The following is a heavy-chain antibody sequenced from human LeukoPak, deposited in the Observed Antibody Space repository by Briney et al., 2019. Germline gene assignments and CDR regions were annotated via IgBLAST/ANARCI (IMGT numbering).Heavy chain of an antibody. CDR1: GGSISSNY. CDR2: IYYSGST. V-gene: IGHV4-59*01. Sequence: SETLSLTCTVSGGSISSNYWSWIRQPPGKGLEWIGYIYYSGSTNHNPSLKSRVTISVDTSKNQFSLKLSSVTAADTAVYYCARDSCSSTSCLSIDDYWGQGTLVTVSS. D-gene: IGHD2-2*01. CDR3: ARDSCSSTSCLSIDDY. J-gene: IGHJ4*02.